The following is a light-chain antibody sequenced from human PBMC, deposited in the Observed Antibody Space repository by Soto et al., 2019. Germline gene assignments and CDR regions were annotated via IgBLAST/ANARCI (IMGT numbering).Light chain of an antibody. CDR3: CSYAGSSGYV. V-gene: IGLV2-11*01. Sequence: QFVLTQPRSVSGAPGQSVTLFCTGTSSDVGGYNYVSWYQQHPGKAPKLMIYDVSKRPSGVPDRFSGSKSGNTASLTISGLQAEDEADYYCCSYAGSSGYVFGTGTKVTVL. CDR1: SSDVGGYNY. J-gene: IGLJ1*01. CDR2: DVS.